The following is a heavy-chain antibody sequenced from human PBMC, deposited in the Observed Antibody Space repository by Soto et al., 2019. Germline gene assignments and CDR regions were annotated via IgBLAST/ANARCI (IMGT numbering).Heavy chain of an antibody. V-gene: IGHV3-48*02. CDR3: ARVVVVIPPGYYYAMDV. CDR2: ITSSSDTI. CDR1: GFTFSSVH. J-gene: IGHJ6*02. Sequence: GGSLRLSCAASGFTFSSVHMNWVRQAPGRGLEWVAYITSSSDTIYYSDSVKGRFTISRDNGKNSLFLQMNSLRDEDTAVYYCARVVVVIPPGYYYAMDVSGQGTTVTVSS. D-gene: IGHD3-22*01.